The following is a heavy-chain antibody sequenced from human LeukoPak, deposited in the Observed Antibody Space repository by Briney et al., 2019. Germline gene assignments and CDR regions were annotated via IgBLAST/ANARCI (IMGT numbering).Heavy chain of an antibody. J-gene: IGHJ4*02. V-gene: IGHV3-74*01. CDR2: IKGDGSTT. CDR3: ARAWSPDY. Sequence: GSLRLSCAASGFTFSSSWMHWVRQAPGKGLVWVSSIKGDGSTTSYADSVKGRFTISRDNAKNTLYLQMNSLRAEDTAVYYCARAWSPDYWGQGTLATVSS. D-gene: IGHD2-15*01. CDR1: GFTFSSSW.